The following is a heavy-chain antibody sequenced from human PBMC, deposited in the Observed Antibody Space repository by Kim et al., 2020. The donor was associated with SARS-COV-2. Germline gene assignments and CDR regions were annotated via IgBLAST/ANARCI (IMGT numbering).Heavy chain of an antibody. CDR2: IYYSGST. CDR3: ARNIAAAGTDP. D-gene: IGHD6-13*01. CDR1: GGSLSSYY. J-gene: IGHJ5*02. V-gene: IGHV4-59*01. Sequence: SETLSLTCTVSGGSLSSYYWSWIRQPPGKGLEWIGYIYYSGSTNYNPSLKSRVTISVDTSKNQFSLKLSSVTAADTAVYYCARNIAAAGTDPWGQGTLVTVSS.